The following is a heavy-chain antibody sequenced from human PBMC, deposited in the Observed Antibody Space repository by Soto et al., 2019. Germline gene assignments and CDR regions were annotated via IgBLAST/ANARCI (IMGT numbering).Heavy chain of an antibody. CDR3: AKDMMDYYDSSGNNWFDP. CDR2: ISGSGGST. V-gene: IGHV3-23*01. J-gene: IGHJ5*02. D-gene: IGHD3-22*01. Sequence: GGSLRLSCAASGFTCSSYAMTWVRQAPGKGLEWVSAISGSGGSTYYADSVKGRFTISRDNSKNTLYLQMNSLRAEDTAVYYCAKDMMDYYDSSGNNWFDPWGQGTLVTVSS. CDR1: GFTCSSYA.